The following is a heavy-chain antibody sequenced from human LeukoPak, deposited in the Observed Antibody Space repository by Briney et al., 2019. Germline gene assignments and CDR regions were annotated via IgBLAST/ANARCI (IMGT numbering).Heavy chain of an antibody. D-gene: IGHD6-13*01. CDR2: IYYSGRT. J-gene: IGHJ5*02. Sequence: PSETLSLTCTVSGGSISSYYWSWIRQPPGKGLEWIGYIYYSGRTNYNPSLKSRLTISVDTSKNQFSLKLSSVTAADTAVYYCARDRASAAYSSSWGPFDPWGQGTLVTVSS. CDR3: ARDRASAAYSSSWGPFDP. V-gene: IGHV4-59*01. CDR1: GGSISSYY.